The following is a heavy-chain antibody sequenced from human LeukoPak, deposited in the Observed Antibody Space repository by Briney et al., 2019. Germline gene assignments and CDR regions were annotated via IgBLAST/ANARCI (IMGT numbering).Heavy chain of an antibody. Sequence: GGSLRLSCAASGFSFSSYYMNWVRQAPGKGLEWVSYISSSSSAIYYADSVKGRFTISRDNAKNSLYLQMNSLRAEDTAVYYCARSPFPYYYMDVWGKGATVTVSS. J-gene: IGHJ6*03. D-gene: IGHD2/OR15-2a*01. CDR2: ISSSSSAI. CDR3: ARSPFPYYYMDV. V-gene: IGHV3-48*01. CDR1: GFSFSSYY.